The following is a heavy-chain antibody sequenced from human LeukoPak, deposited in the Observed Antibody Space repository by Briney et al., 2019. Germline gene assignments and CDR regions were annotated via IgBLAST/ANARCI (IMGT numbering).Heavy chain of an antibody. D-gene: IGHD3-22*01. CDR2: INSDGSST. CDR1: GYTFSSYW. J-gene: IGHJ4*02. V-gene: IGHV3-74*01. CDR3: AREGDYYDSSGYEVDY. Sequence: GGSLRLSCAASGYTFSSYWMHWVRQAPGKGLVWVSRINSDGSSTSYADSVKGRFTISRDNAKNTLYLQMNSLRAEDTAVYYCAREGDYYDSSGYEVDYWGQGTLVTVSS.